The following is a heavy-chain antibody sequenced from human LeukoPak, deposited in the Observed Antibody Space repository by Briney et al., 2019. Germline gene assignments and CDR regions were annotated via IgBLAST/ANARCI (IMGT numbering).Heavy chain of an antibody. D-gene: IGHD6-13*01. V-gene: IGHV4-39*01. CDR3: ARLRAAAGTWGYYFDC. J-gene: IGHJ4*02. Sequence: SETLSLTCTVSGGSNSSSSYYWGWLRRPPGRGLEWIGGIYYTGSTYYNPSLKSRVTISIDTSKNQFSLKLSSVTAADTAVYYCARLRAAAGTWGYYFDCWGQGTLVTVSS. CDR2: IYYTGST. CDR1: GGSNSSSSYY.